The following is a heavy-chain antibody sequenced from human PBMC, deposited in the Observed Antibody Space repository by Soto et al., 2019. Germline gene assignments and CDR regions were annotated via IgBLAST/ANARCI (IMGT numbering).Heavy chain of an antibody. CDR3: ARSPPIAVAGVNDY. D-gene: IGHD6-19*01. CDR2: ISAYNGNT. J-gene: IGHJ4*02. CDR1: GYTFTSYG. Sequence: ASVKVSCKASGYTFTSYGISWVRLAPGQGLEWMGWISAYNGNTNYAQKLQGRVTMTTDTSTSTAYMELRSLRSDDTAVYYCARSPPIAVAGVNDYWGQGTLVTSPQ. V-gene: IGHV1-18*01.